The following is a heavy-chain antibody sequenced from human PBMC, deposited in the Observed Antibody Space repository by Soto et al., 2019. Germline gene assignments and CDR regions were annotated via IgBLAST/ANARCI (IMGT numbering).Heavy chain of an antibody. CDR1: GFTFSSYA. J-gene: IGHJ4*02. CDR2: IWYDGSNK. CDR3: ARVKYCSGGSCYYFDY. Sequence: GGSLRLSCAASGFTFSSYAMSWVRQAPGKGLEWVAVIWYDGSNKYYADSVKGRFTISRDNSKNTLYLQMNSLRAEDTAVYYCARVKYCSGGSCYYFDYWGQGTLVTVSS. V-gene: IGHV3-33*08. D-gene: IGHD2-15*01.